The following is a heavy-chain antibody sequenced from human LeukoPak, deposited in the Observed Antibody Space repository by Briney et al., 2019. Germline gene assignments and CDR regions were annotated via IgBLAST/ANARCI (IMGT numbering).Heavy chain of an antibody. Sequence: SQTLSLTCTVSGGSISSGSYYWSWIRQPAWKGLEWIGSLHYSGSTYYNPSLKSRVTISVDTSKNQFSLKLSSVTAADTAVYYCARHPNYYYYYMDVWGKGTTVTISS. CDR3: ARHPNYYYYYMDV. CDR2: LHYSGST. V-gene: IGHV4-39*01. CDR1: GGSISSGSYY. J-gene: IGHJ6*03.